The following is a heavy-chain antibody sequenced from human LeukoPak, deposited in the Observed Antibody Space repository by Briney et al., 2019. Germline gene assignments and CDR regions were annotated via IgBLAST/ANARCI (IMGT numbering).Heavy chain of an antibody. J-gene: IGHJ6*03. CDR1: GGSFSGYY. CDR3: ARVYYYYMDV. Sequence: RSSETLSLTCAVYGGSFSGYYWSWIRQPQGKGLEWIGEINHSGSTNYNPSLKSRVTISVDTSKNQFSLKLSSVTAADTAVYYCARVYYYYMDVWGKGTTVTVSS. CDR2: INHSGST. V-gene: IGHV4-34*01.